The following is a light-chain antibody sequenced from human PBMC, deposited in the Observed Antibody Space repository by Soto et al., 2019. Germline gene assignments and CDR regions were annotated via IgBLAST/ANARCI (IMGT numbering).Light chain of an antibody. CDR3: CSYAGSYTYEVI. CDR1: SSDVGAYNY. Sequence: QSALTQPRSVSVSPGQSVTISFTGTSSDVGAYNYVSWYQQHPGKAPKLLIYAVSQRPSGVPDRFSGSKSGNTASLTIAGLQAEDEADYYCCSYAGSYTYEVIIGGGNKLTVL. J-gene: IGLJ2*01. CDR2: AVS. V-gene: IGLV2-11*01.